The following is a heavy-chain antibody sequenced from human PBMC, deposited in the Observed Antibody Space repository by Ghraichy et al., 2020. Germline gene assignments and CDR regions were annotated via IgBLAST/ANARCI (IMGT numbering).Heavy chain of an antibody. V-gene: IGHV4-59*12. CDR1: GGSLGTYY. Sequence: ETLSLTCSVSGGSLGTYYWSWIRQPPGKGLEWIGYVYHSGSTNYNPSLKSRVTISVDTSKNQFSLKLSSVTAAATAVYFCARTLTGYTTGLYWFDPWGQGTLVTVSS. D-gene: IGHD6-19*01. J-gene: IGHJ5*02. CDR3: ARTLTGYTTGLYWFDP. CDR2: VYHSGST.